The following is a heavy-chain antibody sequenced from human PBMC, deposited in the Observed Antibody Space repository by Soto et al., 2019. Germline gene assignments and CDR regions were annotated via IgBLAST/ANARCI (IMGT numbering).Heavy chain of an antibody. J-gene: IGHJ6*02. V-gene: IGHV1-69*01. CDR1: GGTFSSYA. CDR3: ARAGYSSSRVAHYGMDV. CDR2: IIPIFGTA. D-gene: IGHD6-6*01. Sequence: QVQLVQSGAEVKKPGSSVKVSCKASGGTFSSYAISWVRQAPGQGLEWMGGIIPIFGTANYAQKFQGRVTITADESTSTAYMELSSLRSEDTAVYYCARAGYSSSRVAHYGMDVWGQGTTFTVSS.